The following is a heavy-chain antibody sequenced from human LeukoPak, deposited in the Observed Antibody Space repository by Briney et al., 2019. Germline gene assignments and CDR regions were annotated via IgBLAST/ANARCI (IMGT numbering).Heavy chain of an antibody. CDR2: IYYSGST. CDR3: ASDYGDYVGYFDY. V-gene: IGHV4-59*12. D-gene: IGHD4-17*01. CDR1: GGSISSYY. J-gene: IGHJ4*02. Sequence: SETLSLTCTVSGGSISSYYWSWIRQPPGKGLEWIGYIYYSGSTNYNPSLKSRVTISVDTSKNQFSLKLSSVTAADTAVYYCASDYGDYVGYFDYWGQGTLVTVSS.